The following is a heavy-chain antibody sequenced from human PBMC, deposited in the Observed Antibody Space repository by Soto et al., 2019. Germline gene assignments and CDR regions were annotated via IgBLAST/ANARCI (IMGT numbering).Heavy chain of an antibody. CDR3: AKVLGMDV. Sequence: AGSLRLSCAASGFTFSSYGMHWVRQAPGKGLEWVAVISYDGSNKYYADSVKGRFTISRDNSKNTLYLQMNSLRAEDTAVYYCAKVLGMDVWGQGTTVTVSS. V-gene: IGHV3-30*18. CDR2: ISYDGSNK. J-gene: IGHJ6*02. CDR1: GFTFSSYG.